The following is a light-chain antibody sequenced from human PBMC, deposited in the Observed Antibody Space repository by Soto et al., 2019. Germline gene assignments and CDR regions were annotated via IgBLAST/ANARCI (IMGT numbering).Light chain of an antibody. CDR3: QQYATYSPEWT. CDR2: GAS. Sequence: DIQMTQSPSTLSASVGDSVTVTCRASQSISTWLAWYQQKPGTAPKLLIDGASRLETGVSSRFSGTGSGTKFTLTITSLHPDDFATYYCQQYATYSPEWTFGQGTRWIS. J-gene: IGKJ1*01. V-gene: IGKV1-5*01. CDR1: QSISTW.